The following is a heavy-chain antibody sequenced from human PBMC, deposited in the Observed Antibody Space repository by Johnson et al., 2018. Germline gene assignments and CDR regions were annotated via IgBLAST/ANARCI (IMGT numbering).Heavy chain of an antibody. CDR1: GDSITNYY. D-gene: IGHD5-18*01. CDR3: ARIKTASYYYYGMDV. CDR2: VHYSGVT. J-gene: IGHJ6*02. V-gene: IGHV4-59*08. Sequence: QVQLQESGPRLVKPSEPLSLTCNVSGDSITNYYWTWIRQPPGKGLQWIGYVHYSGVTNCDPSLKRRVTISVNTSKNQFSLQLNSVTAADTAVYFCARIKTASYYYYGMDVWGQGTTVTVS.